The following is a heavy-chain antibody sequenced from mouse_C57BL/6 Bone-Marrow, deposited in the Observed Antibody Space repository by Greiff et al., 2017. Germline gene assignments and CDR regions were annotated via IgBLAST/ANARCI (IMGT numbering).Heavy chain of an antibody. CDR2: INPNYGTT. CDR1: GYSFTDYN. J-gene: IGHJ2*01. D-gene: IGHD1-1*01. V-gene: IGHV1-39*01. Sequence: EVHLVESGPELVKPGASVKISCKASGYSFTDYNMNWVKQSNGKSLEWIGVINPNYGTTSYNQKFKGKATLTVDQSSSTAYMQLNSLTSEDSAVXYCARGGRYYYYFDYWGQGTTLTVSS. CDR3: ARGGRYYYYFDY.